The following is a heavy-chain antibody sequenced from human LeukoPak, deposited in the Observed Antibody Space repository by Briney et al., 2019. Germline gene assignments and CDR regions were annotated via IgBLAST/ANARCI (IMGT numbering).Heavy chain of an antibody. D-gene: IGHD2-15*01. CDR1: GGSISSATYY. CDR3: ARNSCPSGSCYDNRGYFDY. V-gene: IGHV4-61*02. CDR2: IYTSGNT. J-gene: IGHJ4*02. Sequence: SETLSLTCTVSGGSISSATYYWSWIRQPAGKGLEWIGRIYTSGNTNYNPSLKSRITISVDTSKNQFSLKLSSVTAADTAVYYCARNSCPSGSCYDNRGYFDYWGQGTLVTVSS.